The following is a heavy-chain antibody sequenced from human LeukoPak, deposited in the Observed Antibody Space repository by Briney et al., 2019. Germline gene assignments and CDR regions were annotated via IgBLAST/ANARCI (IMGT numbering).Heavy chain of an antibody. Sequence: SQTLSLTCTVSGGSISSGGYYWSWIRQHPGKGLEWIGYIYYSGSTYYNPSLKSRVTISVDTSKNQFSLKLSSVTAADTAVYYCARSLKTLVVVAATAGWFDPWGQGTLVTVSS. CDR1: GGSISSGGYY. CDR3: ARSLKTLVVVAATAGWFDP. D-gene: IGHD2-15*01. CDR2: IYYSGST. J-gene: IGHJ5*02. V-gene: IGHV4-31*03.